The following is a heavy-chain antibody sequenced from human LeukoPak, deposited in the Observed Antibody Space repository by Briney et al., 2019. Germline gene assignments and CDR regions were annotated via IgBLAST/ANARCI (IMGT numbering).Heavy chain of an antibody. CDR3: ARDCSSTSCQPFDY. CDR2: ISAYNGNT. J-gene: IGHJ4*01. Sequence: GASVKVSCKASGYTFTSYGISWVRQAPGQGLEWMGWISAYNGNTNYAQKFQGRVSMTTDRFTSTAYMELRSLRSDDTAVYYCARDCSSTSCQPFDYWGQGTLVTVSS. D-gene: IGHD2-2*01. CDR1: GYTFTSYG. V-gene: IGHV1-18*01.